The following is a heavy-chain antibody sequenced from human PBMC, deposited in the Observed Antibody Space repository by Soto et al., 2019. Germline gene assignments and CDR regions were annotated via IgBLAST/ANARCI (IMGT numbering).Heavy chain of an antibody. D-gene: IGHD3-10*01. CDR1: GYTFSSYG. V-gene: IGHV1-18*01. CDR2: ISDYNGNT. J-gene: IGHJ6*02. CDR3: AREGYYSGSGTYAPPRYYGMDV. Sequence: QVQLVQSGVEVKKAGASVKVSCKASGYTFSSYGISWARQAPGQGLEWMGWISDYNGNTNYAQKFQGRLSMTTDTSTRKGYMELRGLRSDDTAVYFCAREGYYSGSGTYAPPRYYGMDVWGQGTTVTVSS.